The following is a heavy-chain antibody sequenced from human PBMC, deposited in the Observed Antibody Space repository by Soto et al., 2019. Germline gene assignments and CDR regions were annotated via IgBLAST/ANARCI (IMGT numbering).Heavy chain of an antibody. CDR2: IYHSGST. CDR3: ARGLRITTFAVVPDAFDI. CDR1: GGSISSGGYS. Sequence: PSETLSLTCAVSGGSISSGGYSWSWIRQPPGKGLEWIGYIYHSGSTYYNPSLKSRVTISVDRSKNQFSLKLSSVTAADTAVYYCARGLRITTFAVVPDAFDIWGQGTMVTVSS. J-gene: IGHJ3*02. V-gene: IGHV4-30-2*01. D-gene: IGHD3-3*01.